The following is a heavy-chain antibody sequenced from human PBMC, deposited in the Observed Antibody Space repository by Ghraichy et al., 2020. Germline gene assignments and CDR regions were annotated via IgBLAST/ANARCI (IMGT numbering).Heavy chain of an antibody. CDR1: GGSFSGYY. Sequence: SETLSLTCAVYGGSFSGYYWSWIRQPPGKGLEWIGEINHSGSTNYNPSLKSRVTISVDTSKNQFSLKLSSVTAADTAVYYCARHFDFWSGYYTRGGNWFDPWGQGTLVTVSS. D-gene: IGHD3-3*01. J-gene: IGHJ5*02. CDR3: ARHFDFWSGYYTRGGNWFDP. CDR2: INHSGST. V-gene: IGHV4-34*01.